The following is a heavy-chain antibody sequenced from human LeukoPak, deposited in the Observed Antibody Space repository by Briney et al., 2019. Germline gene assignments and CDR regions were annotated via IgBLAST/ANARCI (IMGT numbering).Heavy chain of an antibody. CDR1: GFTVSSKY. CDR3: ARFSGGD. CDR2: IYLDDKA. J-gene: IGHJ4*02. V-gene: IGHV3-66*01. Sequence: GGSLRLSCAASGFTVSSKYMNWVRQAPGKGLEWVTVIYLDDKADYADSVKGRFTISRDNAKNSLYLQMNSLRAEDTAVYYCARFSGGDWGQGTLVTVSS. D-gene: IGHD3-10*01.